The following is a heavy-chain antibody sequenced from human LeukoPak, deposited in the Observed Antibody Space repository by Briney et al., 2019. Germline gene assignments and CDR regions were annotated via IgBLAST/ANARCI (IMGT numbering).Heavy chain of an antibody. CDR1: GFTFSSYA. V-gene: IGHV3-23*01. CDR2: ISGSGGST. Sequence: GGSLRLSCAASGFTFSSYAMSWVRQAPGKGLEWVSAISGSGGSTYYADSVKGRFTISRDNSKNTLYLQMNSLRAEDTAVYYCAKDSYYSSGWLTYRGEAFDIWGQGTMVTVSS. J-gene: IGHJ3*02. D-gene: IGHD6-19*01. CDR3: AKDSYYSSGWLTYRGEAFDI.